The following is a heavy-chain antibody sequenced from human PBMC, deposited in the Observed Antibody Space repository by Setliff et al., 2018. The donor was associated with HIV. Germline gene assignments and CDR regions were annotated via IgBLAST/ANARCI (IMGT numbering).Heavy chain of an antibody. CDR2: ISYDGSRR. J-gene: IGHJ4*02. V-gene: IGHV3-30*03. CDR3: ASARIPTGGTSTSFDY. CDR1: GFTFKDFA. D-gene: IGHD2-15*01. Sequence: GGSLRLSCVASGFTFKDFAMYWVRQAPGKGLEWVSAISYDGSRRHYADSVKGRFTISRDNSKNTLYLQVNSLRPEDAAVYHCASARIPTGGTSTSFDYWGQGTLVTVSS.